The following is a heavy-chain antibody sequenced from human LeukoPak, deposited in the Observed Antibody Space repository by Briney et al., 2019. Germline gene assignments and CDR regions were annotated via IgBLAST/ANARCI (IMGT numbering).Heavy chain of an antibody. D-gene: IGHD3-22*01. J-gene: IGHJ4*02. Sequence: GGSLRLSCAASGFTFSSYGMHWVRQAPGKGLEWVAVISYDGSNKYYADSVKGRFTISRDNSKNTLYLQMNSLRAEDTAVYYCARDRKALYYYDSSGYPGPDYWGQGTLVTVSS. CDR3: ARDRKALYYYDSSGYPGPDY. CDR2: ISYDGSNK. V-gene: IGHV3-30*03. CDR1: GFTFSSYG.